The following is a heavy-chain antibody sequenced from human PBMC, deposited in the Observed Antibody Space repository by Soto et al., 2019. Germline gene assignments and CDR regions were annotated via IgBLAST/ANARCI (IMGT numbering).Heavy chain of an antibody. CDR1: GGSISSYS. CDR2: IYHSGST. D-gene: IGHD6-25*01. CDR3: ASLHSANWSDP. J-gene: IGHJ5*02. V-gene: IGHV4-30-2*01. Sequence: SETLSLTCTVSGGSISSYSWSWIRQPPGKGLEWIGYIYHSGSTYYNPSLKSRVTISVDRSKNHFSLKLSSVTAADTAVYYCASLHSANWSDPWGQGTLVTVSS.